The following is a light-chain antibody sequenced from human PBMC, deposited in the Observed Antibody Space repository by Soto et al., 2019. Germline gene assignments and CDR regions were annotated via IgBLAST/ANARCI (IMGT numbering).Light chain of an antibody. CDR1: QSVNSGY. CDR2: GVS. CDR3: PQYGFLPAT. Sequence: EIVLTQSPDTLSLSPGERATLSCRASQSVNSGYIAWYRQKPGQAPKLLIFGVSTRATGIPDRFRGRGSGTDFPLTISRLEPEDFAVYFCPQYGFLPATFGQGTKVDIK. V-gene: IGKV3-20*01. J-gene: IGKJ1*01.